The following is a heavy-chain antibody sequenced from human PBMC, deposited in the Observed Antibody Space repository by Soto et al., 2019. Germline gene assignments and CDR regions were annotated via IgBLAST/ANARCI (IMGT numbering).Heavy chain of an antibody. V-gene: IGHV3-48*03. CDR2: ISSSGSTI. CDR1: GFTFSSYE. D-gene: IGHD4-17*01. J-gene: IGHJ4*02. CDR3: ARVRDYVGDY. Sequence: PGGSLRLSCAASGFTFSSYEMNWVRQAPGKGLEWVSYISSSGSTIYYADSVKGRFTISRDNAKNSLYLQMNSLRAEDTAVYYCARVRDYVGDYWGQGTLVTVSS.